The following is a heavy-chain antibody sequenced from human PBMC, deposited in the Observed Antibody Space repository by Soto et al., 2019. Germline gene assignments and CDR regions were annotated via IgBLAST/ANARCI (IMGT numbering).Heavy chain of an antibody. V-gene: IGHV4-38-2*01. CDR3: ASSSPFHY. CDR2: IYYSGNT. J-gene: IGHJ4*02. Sequence: PSETLSLTCAVSGYSISSSNWWGWIRQPPGKGLEWIGSIYYSGNTYYKPSLKSRVSISIDTSRNQFSLKLTSVTAADTGVYYCASSSPFHYWGPGILVTVSS. CDR1: GYSISSSNW. D-gene: IGHD6-6*01.